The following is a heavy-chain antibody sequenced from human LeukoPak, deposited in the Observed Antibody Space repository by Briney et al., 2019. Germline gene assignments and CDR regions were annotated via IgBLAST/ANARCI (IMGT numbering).Heavy chain of an antibody. Sequence: PGGSLRLSCAASGFTFSSYAMSWVRQAPGKGLEWVSAISGSGGSTYYADSVKGRFTISRDNSKNTLYLQMNSLRAEDTAVYYCAKVSGSGGTKYQPFDCWGQGTLVTVSS. D-gene: IGHD2-15*01. CDR2: ISGSGGST. J-gene: IGHJ4*02. CDR3: AKVSGSGGTKYQPFDC. V-gene: IGHV3-23*01. CDR1: GFTFSSYA.